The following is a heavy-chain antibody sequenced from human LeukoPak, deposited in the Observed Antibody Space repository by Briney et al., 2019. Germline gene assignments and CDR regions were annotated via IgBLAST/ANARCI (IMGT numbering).Heavy chain of an antibody. CDR1: GYSFTSYW. D-gene: IGHD5-24*01. Sequence: GESLKISCKGSGYSFTSYWIGWVRQMPGKGLEWMGIIYPGDSDTRYSPSFQGQVTISADKSISTAYLQWSSLKASDTAMYYCATRNQGRGGYKSAFDIWGQGTMVTVSS. J-gene: IGHJ3*02. CDR2: IYPGDSDT. V-gene: IGHV5-51*01. CDR3: ATRNQGRGGYKSAFDI.